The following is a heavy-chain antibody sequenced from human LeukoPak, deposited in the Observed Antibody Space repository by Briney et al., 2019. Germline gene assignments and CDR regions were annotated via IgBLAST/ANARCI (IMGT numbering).Heavy chain of an antibody. CDR1: GFTFSGYA. CDR2: ISASGGST. CDR3: AKGPHDFRY. V-gene: IGHV3-23*01. Sequence: GGSLRLSCAASGFTFSGYAMSWVRQAPGKGLEWVSVISASGGSTYYTDSVKGRFTISRDNSKNTLYLQMNGLRAEDTAVYYCAKGPHDFRYWGQGTLVTVS. J-gene: IGHJ4*02.